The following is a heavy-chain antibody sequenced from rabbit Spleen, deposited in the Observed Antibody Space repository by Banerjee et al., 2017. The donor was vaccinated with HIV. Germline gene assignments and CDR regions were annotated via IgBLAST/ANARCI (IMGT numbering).Heavy chain of an antibody. CDR1: GFEFSRFG. Sequence: QEQLVESGGGLVQPGGSLTLSCKASGFEFSRFGVSWVRQAPGKGLEWIGYIDPIFGGTYYASWVNGRFTISKPSSTTVTLQMTSLTAADTATYFCARDGVGGSYFALWGPGTLVTVS. CDR3: ARDGVGGSYFAL. V-gene: IGHV1S39*01. CDR2: IDPIFGGT. D-gene: IGHD8-1*01. J-gene: IGHJ4*01.